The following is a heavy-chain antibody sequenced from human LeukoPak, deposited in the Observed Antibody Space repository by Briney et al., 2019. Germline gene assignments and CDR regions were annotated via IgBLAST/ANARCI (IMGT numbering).Heavy chain of an antibody. J-gene: IGHJ4*02. CDR1: GFTFSDYY. Sequence: GGSLRLSCAAPGFTFSDYYMSWIRQAPGKGLEWVSYISSSSSYTYYADSVKGRFTISRDNAKNSLYLQMNSLRAEDTAVYYCASTSYYYDSSGYDGDYWGQGTLVTVSS. D-gene: IGHD3-22*01. CDR2: ISSSSSYT. CDR3: ASTSYYYDSSGYDGDY. V-gene: IGHV3-11*03.